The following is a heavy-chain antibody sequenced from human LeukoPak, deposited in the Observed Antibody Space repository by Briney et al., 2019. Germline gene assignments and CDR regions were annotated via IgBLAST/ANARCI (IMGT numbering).Heavy chain of an antibody. Sequence: ASVKVSCKASGYTFTGYYMRWVRQAPGQGLEWMGRINPNSGGTNYAQKFQGRVTMTRDTSISTAYMELSGPRSEDTAVYYCARDQEGFDYWGQGTLVTVSS. J-gene: IGHJ4*02. CDR3: ARDQEGFDY. CDR1: GYTFTGYY. V-gene: IGHV1-2*06. CDR2: INPNSGGT.